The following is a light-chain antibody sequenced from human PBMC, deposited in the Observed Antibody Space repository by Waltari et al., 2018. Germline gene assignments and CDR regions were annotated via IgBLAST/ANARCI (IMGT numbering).Light chain of an antibody. V-gene: IGLV2-23*02. CDR2: KVP. CDR1: SSDVGNNTL. J-gene: IGLJ1*01. Sequence: QSGLTQPAPVSGSPGQSVTISCTGTSSDVGNNTLVTWYQQYPGTATKLMVYKVPKRTSGVSDRFSCSKSATTSSLTIACLHSQDEADYYCCSYAGLGIYVFGAGTKVTVL. CDR3: CSYAGLGIYV.